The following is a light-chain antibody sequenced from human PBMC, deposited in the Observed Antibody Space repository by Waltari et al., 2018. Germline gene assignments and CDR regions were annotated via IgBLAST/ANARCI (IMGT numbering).Light chain of an antibody. CDR1: QSLLHRNGHNY. V-gene: IGKV2-28*01. CDR2: WGS. CDR3: MQALQTPLT. Sequence: DIVMTQSPLSLPVTPGAPASISCRSSQSLLHRNGHNYLDWYLQKPGQSPQLLIYWGSNRVSGVPDRFSGSGSGTDFTLKISRVEAEDVGVYYCMQALQTPLTFGGGTKVEIK. J-gene: IGKJ4*01.